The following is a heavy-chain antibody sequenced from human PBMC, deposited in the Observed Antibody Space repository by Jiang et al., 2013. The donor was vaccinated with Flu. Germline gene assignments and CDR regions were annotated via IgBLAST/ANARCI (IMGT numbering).Heavy chain of an antibody. CDR3: ARDPKGGSYQSHAGYYGMDV. D-gene: IGHD3-16*02. Sequence: VSCKASGGTFSSYAISWVRQAPGQGLEWMGGIIPIFGTANYAQKFQGRVTITADKSTSTAYMELSNLRSEDTAVYYCARDPKGGSYQSHAGYYGMDVWGQGTTVTVSS. J-gene: IGHJ6*02. CDR2: IIPIFGTA. CDR1: GGTFSSYA. V-gene: IGHV1-69*06.